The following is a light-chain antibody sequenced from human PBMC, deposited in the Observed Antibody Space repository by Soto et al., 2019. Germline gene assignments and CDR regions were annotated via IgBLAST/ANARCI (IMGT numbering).Light chain of an antibody. Sequence: EIVMTQSPATLSVSPGERATLSCRASQSVSSSLAWYQQKPGQAPRLLIYGASSRATGIPDRFSGSGSGTDFTLTISRLEPEDFAVYYCQQYGSSPETFGQGTKVEIK. CDR1: QSVSSS. J-gene: IGKJ1*01. CDR2: GAS. V-gene: IGKV3-20*01. CDR3: QQYGSSPET.